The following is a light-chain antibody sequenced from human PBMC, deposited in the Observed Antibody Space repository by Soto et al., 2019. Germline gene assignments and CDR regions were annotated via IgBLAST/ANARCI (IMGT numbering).Light chain of an antibody. CDR2: SNN. CDR3: AAWHDRLSAHYL. J-gene: IGLJ1*01. Sequence: LPQPPSASGTPGQRVTISCSGSSSNIGSNDVFWYQQLPGTAPKLLIYSNNQRPSGVPDRFSGSKSGTSASLAISGLRSEDEGDYYCAAWHDRLSAHYLFGTGTKVTVL. V-gene: IGLV1-47*02. CDR1: SSNIGSND.